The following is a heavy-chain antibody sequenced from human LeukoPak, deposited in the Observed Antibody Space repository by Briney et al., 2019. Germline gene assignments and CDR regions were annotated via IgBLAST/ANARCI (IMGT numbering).Heavy chain of an antibody. CDR3: ARHYYYGMDV. CDR2: ISWNSGSI. Sequence: PGGSLRLFCAASGFPFDDYAMHWVRQAPGKGLEWVSGISWNSGSIGYADSVKGRFTISRDNAKNSLYLQMNSLRAEDTAVYYCARHYYYGMDVWGQGTTVTVSS. J-gene: IGHJ6*02. CDR1: GFPFDDYA. V-gene: IGHV3-9*01.